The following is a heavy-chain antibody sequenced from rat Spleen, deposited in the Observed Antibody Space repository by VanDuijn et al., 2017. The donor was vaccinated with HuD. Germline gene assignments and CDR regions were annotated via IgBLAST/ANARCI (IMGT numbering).Heavy chain of an antibody. V-gene: IGHV5S13*01. CDR1: GFTFSNYG. CDR3: AREPGYNSYFAY. Sequence: EVQLVESGGGLVQPGRSLKLSCAPSGFTFSNYGMAWVRQAPTKGLEWVASIGTGGGNIYYRDSVKGRFTISRDNAKNTLNLQMDSLRSEDTATYYCAREPGYNSYFAYWGQGVMVTVSS. CDR2: IGTGGGNI. J-gene: IGHJ2*01. D-gene: IGHD1-4*01.